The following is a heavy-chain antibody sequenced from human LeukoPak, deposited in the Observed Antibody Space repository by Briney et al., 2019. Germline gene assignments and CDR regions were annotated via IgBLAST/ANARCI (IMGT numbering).Heavy chain of an antibody. Sequence: PSETLSLTCTVSGGSISSSSYYWGWIRQPPGTGLEWIGSIYYSGSTYYNPSLKSRATVSVDTSKNQFSLKLSSVTAADTAVYYCARVTGYMIEDYFDYWGQGTLVTVSS. CDR1: GGSISSSSYY. CDR2: IYYSGST. D-gene: IGHD3-22*01. CDR3: ARVTGYMIEDYFDY. J-gene: IGHJ4*02. V-gene: IGHV4-39*07.